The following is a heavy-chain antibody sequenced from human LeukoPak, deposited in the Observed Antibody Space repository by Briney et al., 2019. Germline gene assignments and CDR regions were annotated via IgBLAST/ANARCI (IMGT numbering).Heavy chain of an antibody. V-gene: IGHV1-2*02. CDR2: INPNSGGT. CDR3: AREGRLGTGGWYYFDD. CDR1: GYTFTGYY. Sequence: ASVKVSCKASGYTFTGYYMHWVRQAPGQGLEWMGWINPNSGGTNYAQKFQGRVTMTRDTSISTAYMELSRLRPDDTAVYYCAREGRLGTGGWYYFDDWGQGTLVTVSS. D-gene: IGHD2-8*02. J-gene: IGHJ4*02.